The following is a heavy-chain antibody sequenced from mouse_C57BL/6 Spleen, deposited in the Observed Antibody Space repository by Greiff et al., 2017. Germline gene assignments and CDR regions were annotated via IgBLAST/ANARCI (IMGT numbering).Heavy chain of an antibody. J-gene: IGHJ4*01. D-gene: IGHD2-5*01. CDR3: ARYIHYSNYEDAMDY. V-gene: IGHV7-3*01. Sequence: EVQGVESGGGLVQPGGSLSLSCAASGFTFTDYYMSWVRQPPGKALEWLGFIRNKANGYTTEYSASVKGRFTISRDNSQSILYLQMNALSAEDSATYYCARYIHYSNYEDAMDYWGQGTSVTVSS. CDR1: GFTFTDYY. CDR2: IRNKANGYTT.